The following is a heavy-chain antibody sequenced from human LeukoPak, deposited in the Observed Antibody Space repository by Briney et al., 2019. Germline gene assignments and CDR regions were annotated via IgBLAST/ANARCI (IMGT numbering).Heavy chain of an antibody. CDR2: IIPIFGTA. CDR3: ARDRGSVEWYFDL. V-gene: IGHV1-69*13. D-gene: IGHD4-23*01. J-gene: IGHJ2*01. CDR1: GYTFTNYA. Sequence: SVKVSCKASGYTFTNYAISWVRQAPGQGLEWMGGIIPIFGTANYAQKFQGRVTITADESTSTAYMELSSLRSEDTAVYYCARDRGSVEWYFDLWGRGTLVTVSS.